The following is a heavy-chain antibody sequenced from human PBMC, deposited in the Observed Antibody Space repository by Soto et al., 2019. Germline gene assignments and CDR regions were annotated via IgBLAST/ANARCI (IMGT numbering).Heavy chain of an antibody. V-gene: IGHV4-34*01. Sequence: SETLSLTCAVYGGSFSGYYWSWIRQPPGKGLEWIGEINHSGSTNYNPSLKSRVTISVDTSKNQFSLKLSSVTAADTAVYYCARDKKGGQYYYDSSGSPDYYYYGMDVWGQGTTVTVSS. CDR3: ARDKKGGQYYYDSSGSPDYYYYGMDV. CDR2: INHSGST. CDR1: GGSFSGYY. J-gene: IGHJ6*02. D-gene: IGHD3-22*01.